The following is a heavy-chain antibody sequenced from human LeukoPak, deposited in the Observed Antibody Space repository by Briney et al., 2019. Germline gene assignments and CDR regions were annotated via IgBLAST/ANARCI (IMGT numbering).Heavy chain of an antibody. Sequence: AGGSLRLSCAASGFTFDDYAIHWVRQAPGKGLEWISLISWDSGTTYYADSVRGRFTISRDNAKNTLYLQMNSLTAEDTAVYYCARGPPWYFDLWGRGTLVTVSS. J-gene: IGHJ2*01. V-gene: IGHV3-43D*03. CDR2: ISWDSGTT. CDR1: GFTFDDYA. D-gene: IGHD6-25*01. CDR3: ARGPPWYFDL.